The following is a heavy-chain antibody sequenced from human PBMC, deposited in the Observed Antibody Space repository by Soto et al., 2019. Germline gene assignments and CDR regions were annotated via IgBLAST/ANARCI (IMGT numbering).Heavy chain of an antibody. CDR1: GFTFSSYA. D-gene: IGHD3-9*01. J-gene: IGHJ6*02. V-gene: IGHV3-23*01. CDR2: IRGSGGNT. CDR3: AKERFEGGANGLDV. Sequence: QLLESGGGLVQPGGSLRLSCAASGFTFSSYAVTWVRQAPGKGLEWVSTIRGSGGNTYYADSVKGRFTISRDNSKNTLYLQMSSLRAEDTAVYYCAKERFEGGANGLDVWGQGTTVSVSS.